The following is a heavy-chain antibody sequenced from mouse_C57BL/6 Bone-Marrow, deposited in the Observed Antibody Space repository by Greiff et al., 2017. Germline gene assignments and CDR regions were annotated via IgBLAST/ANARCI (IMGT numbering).Heavy chain of an antibody. V-gene: IGHV5-9*04. CDR2: ISGGGGNT. D-gene: IGHD1-1*01. J-gene: IGHJ4*01. Sequence: EVKLVESGGGLVKPGGSLKLSCAASGFTFSSYTMSWVRQTPEKRLEWVATISGGGGNTYYPDSVKGRFTISRDNAKNTLYLQMSSLRSEDTAMYYCARKGLLGAMVYWGQGTSVTVSS. CDR3: ARKGLLGAMVY. CDR1: GFTFSSYT.